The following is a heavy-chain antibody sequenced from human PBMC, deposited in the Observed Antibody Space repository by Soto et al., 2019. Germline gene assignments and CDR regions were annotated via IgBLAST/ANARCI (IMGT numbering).Heavy chain of an antibody. D-gene: IGHD3-22*01. CDR3: ASPATYYYDSSGYSDAFDI. CDR2: IYYSGST. Sequence: SETLSLTCTVSGGSISSGGYYWSWIRQHPGKGLEWIGYIYYSGSTYYNPSLKSRVTISVDTSKNQFSLKLSSVTAADTAVYYCASPATYYYDSSGYSDAFDIWGQGTMVTVSS. CDR1: GGSISSGGYY. V-gene: IGHV4-31*03. J-gene: IGHJ3*02.